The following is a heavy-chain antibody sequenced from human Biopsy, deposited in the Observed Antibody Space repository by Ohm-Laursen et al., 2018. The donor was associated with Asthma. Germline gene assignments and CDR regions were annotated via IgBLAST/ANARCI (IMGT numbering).Heavy chain of an antibody. D-gene: IGHD2/OR15-2a*01. Sequence: SLRLSCTASGFSFSDYYMKWMRQAPGKGLEWVSSISSYGSTKYPAESVQGRFTISRDNTQKSLFLQMNSLRAEATAIYFCARVLEGSDRGPFYFFALDVWGQGTTVAVS. J-gene: IGHJ6*02. V-gene: IGHV3-11*01. CDR3: ARVLEGSDRGPFYFFALDV. CDR2: ISSYGSTK. CDR1: GFSFSDYY.